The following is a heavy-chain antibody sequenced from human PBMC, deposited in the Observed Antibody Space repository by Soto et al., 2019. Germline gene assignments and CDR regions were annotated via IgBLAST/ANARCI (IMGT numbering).Heavy chain of an antibody. CDR3: ARETGTTMAYYYCMDV. J-gene: IGHJ6*02. V-gene: IGHV3-33*01. CDR1: GFTFSSYG. Sequence: QVQLVESGGGVVQPGRSLRLSCAASGFTFSSYGMHWVRQAPGKGLEWVAVIWYDGSNKYYADSVKGRFTISRDNSKNTLYLQMNSLRAEDTAVYYCARETGTTMAYYYCMDVWGQGTTVTVSS. CDR2: IWYDGSNK. D-gene: IGHD1-7*01.